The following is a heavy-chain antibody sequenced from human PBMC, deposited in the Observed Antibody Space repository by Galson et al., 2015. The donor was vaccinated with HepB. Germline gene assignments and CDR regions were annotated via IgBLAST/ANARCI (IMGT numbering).Heavy chain of an antibody. J-gene: IGHJ4*02. CDR2: IVDSGSNT. V-gene: IGHV3-23*01. Sequence: SLRLSCAASGFTFSEYAMKWVRQAPGKGLEWISAIVDSGSNTYYADSVKGRFTISADNSRNTVYLQMNSLGTDDTAVYYCATYSSSSSFDYWGQGTLVTVSS. CDR1: GFTFSEYA. CDR3: ATYSSSSSFDY. D-gene: IGHD6-6*01.